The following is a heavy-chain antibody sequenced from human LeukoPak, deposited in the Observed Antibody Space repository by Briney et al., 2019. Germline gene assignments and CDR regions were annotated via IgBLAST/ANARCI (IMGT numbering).Heavy chain of an antibody. J-gene: IGHJ4*02. CDR3: AREPYFDY. CDR1: GGSISSFY. CDR2: NYYSGST. Sequence: SETLSLTCTVSGGSISSFYWGWIRQPPGKRLEWIGYNYYSGSTNYNPSLKSRVNISVDTSKNQFSLKLSSVTAADTAVYYCAREPYFDYWGQGTLVTVSS. V-gene: IGHV4-59*01.